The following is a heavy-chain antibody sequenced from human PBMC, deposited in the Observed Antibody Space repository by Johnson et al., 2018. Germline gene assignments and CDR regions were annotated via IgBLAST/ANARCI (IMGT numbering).Heavy chain of an antibody. CDR3: ARGCSGRSCYLYYYYYYMDV. J-gene: IGHJ6*03. CDR1: GGSISSYY. CDR2: IYYSGST. V-gene: IGHV4-59*01. D-gene: IGHD2-15*01. Sequence: QVQLQESGPGLVKPSETLSLTCTVSGGSISSYYWSWIRQPPGKGLEWIGYIYYSGSTNYNPSLKSRVTISVDTSKTQFSLKLSSVPDADTAVYYCARGCSGRSCYLYYYYYYMDVWGKGTTVTVSS.